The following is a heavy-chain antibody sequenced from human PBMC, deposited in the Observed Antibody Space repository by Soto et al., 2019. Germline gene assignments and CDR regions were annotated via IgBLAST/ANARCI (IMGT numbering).Heavy chain of an antibody. J-gene: IGHJ4*01. Sequence: EVQLVESWGGLVQPGGSQRLSCVASGFTFSAHYMDWVRQAPGKGLEWVGRMRNKANSYTTDYAASVKGRFTISRDDSKDSLYLQMNSPKTEDTSIYYCARDRGKGAYFDYWGHGTLATVSS. CDR2: MRNKANSYTT. V-gene: IGHV3-72*01. CDR1: GFTFSAHY. CDR3: ARDRGKGAYFDY. D-gene: IGHD3-16*01.